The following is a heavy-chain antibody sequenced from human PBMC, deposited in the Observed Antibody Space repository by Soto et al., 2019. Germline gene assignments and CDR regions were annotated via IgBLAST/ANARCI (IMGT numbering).Heavy chain of an antibody. CDR3: ARVHRSSPNWFDP. J-gene: IGHJ5*02. CDR2: IYYSGST. CDR1: GGSISSGGYY. Sequence: SETLSLTCTVSGGSISSGGYYWSWIRQHPGKGLEWIGYIYYSGSTYYNPSLKSRVTISVDTSKNQFSLKLSSVTAADTAVYYCARVHRSSPNWFDPWGQGTLVTVSS. V-gene: IGHV4-31*03.